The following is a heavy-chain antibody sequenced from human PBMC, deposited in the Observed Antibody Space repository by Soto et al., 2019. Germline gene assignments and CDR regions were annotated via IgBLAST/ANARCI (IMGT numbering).Heavy chain of an antibody. CDR2: INHSGST. V-gene: IGHV4-34*01. Sequence: TSETLSLTCAVYGGSFSGYYWSWIRQPPGKGLEWIGEINHSGSTNYNPSLKSRVTISVDTSKNQFSLKLSSVTAADTAVYYCADSDVWGQGTTVTVPS. CDR1: GGSFSGYY. CDR3: ADSDV. D-gene: IGHD5-18*01. J-gene: IGHJ6*02.